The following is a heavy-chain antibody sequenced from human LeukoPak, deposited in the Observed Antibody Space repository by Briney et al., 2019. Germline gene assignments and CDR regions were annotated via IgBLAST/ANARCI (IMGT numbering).Heavy chain of an antibody. CDR1: GGSFSGYY. CDR3: ARLAVGAPFDY. Sequence: KPSETLSLTCAVYGGSFSGYYWSWIRQPPGKGLEWIGEINHSGSTNYNPSLKSRVTISVDTSKNQFSLKLSSVTAADTAVYYCARLAVGAPFDYWGQGTLVTVSS. CDR2: INHSGST. D-gene: IGHD1-26*01. J-gene: IGHJ4*02. V-gene: IGHV4-34*01.